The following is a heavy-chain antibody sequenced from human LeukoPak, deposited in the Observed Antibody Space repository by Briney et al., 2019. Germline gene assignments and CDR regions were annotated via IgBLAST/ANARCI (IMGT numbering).Heavy chain of an antibody. D-gene: IGHD1-26*01. J-gene: IGHJ5*02. CDR3: ARDGRRDVNWFDP. CDR2: IWHDGSHK. V-gene: IGHV3-33*01. Sequence: GGSLRLSCAASGFTFSTYGMHWVRQAPGKGLEWITVIWHDGSHKDYADSVKGRFTISRDNSKNTVYLQMNDLRAEDTAVYYCARDGRRDVNWFDPWGQGTLVTVSS. CDR1: GFTFSTYG.